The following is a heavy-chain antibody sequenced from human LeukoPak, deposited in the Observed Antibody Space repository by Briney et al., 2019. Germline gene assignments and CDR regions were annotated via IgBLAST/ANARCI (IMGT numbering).Heavy chain of an antibody. V-gene: IGHV3-23*01. CDR3: ARSPPAGYSSSWYFDY. J-gene: IGHJ4*02. CDR2: ISGSGGST. CDR1: GFTFSSYA. Sequence: GGSLRLSCAASGFTFSSYAMSWVRQAPGKGLEWVSAISGSGGSTYYADSVKGRFTISRDNSKNTLYLQMNSLRAEDTAVYYCARSPPAGYSSSWYFDYWGQGTLVTVSS. D-gene: IGHD6-13*01.